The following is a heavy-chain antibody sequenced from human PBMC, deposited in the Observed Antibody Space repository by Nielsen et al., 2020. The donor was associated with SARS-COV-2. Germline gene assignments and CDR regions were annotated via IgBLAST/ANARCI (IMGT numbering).Heavy chain of an antibody. CDR1: GFTFSSYA. CDR2: ISYDGSNK. Sequence: GESLRLSCAASGFTFSSYAIHWVRQAPGKGLEWVAVISYDGSNKYYADSVKGRFTISRDNSKNTLYLQMNSLRAEDTAVYYCARDRVYGGNSPLGYWGQGTLVTVSS. D-gene: IGHD4-23*01. CDR3: ARDRVYGGNSPLGY. J-gene: IGHJ4*02. V-gene: IGHV3-30-3*01.